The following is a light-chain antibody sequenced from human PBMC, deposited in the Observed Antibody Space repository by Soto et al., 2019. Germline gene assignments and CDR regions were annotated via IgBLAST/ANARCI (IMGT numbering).Light chain of an antibody. J-gene: IGKJ1*01. CDR1: QSVSSSY. CDR3: QQYGSSPRT. Sequence: EIVLTQSPGTLSLSPGERATLSCRASQSVSSSYSAWYQQKPGQGPRLLIYGASSRATGIPDRFSGSGSGTDFTLTISRLEPEDFAVYYCQQYGSSPRTFGQGTKV. CDR2: GAS. V-gene: IGKV3-20*01.